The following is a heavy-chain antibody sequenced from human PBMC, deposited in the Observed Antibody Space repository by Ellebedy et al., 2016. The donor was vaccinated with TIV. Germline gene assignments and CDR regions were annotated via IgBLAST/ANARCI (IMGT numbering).Heavy chain of an antibody. D-gene: IGHD1-26*01. V-gene: IGHV1-46*01. CDR2: IDPGGGVP. Sequence: ASAKVSCKASGYTFTSYYMHWVRQAPGQGLEWMGIIDPGGGVPTYAQEFEGRLTMITDTSTSTVYMELSSLTSEDTAVYYCARDFVPHTGSYYFYYHGMDVWGQGTTVTVSS. CDR1: GYTFTSYY. CDR3: ARDFVPHTGSYYFYYHGMDV. J-gene: IGHJ6*02.